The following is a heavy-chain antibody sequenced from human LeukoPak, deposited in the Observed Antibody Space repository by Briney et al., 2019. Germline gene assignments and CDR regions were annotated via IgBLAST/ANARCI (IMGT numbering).Heavy chain of an antibody. V-gene: IGHV4-39*07. CDR1: GGSISSNSYY. CDR2: MYYSGST. CDR3: ARVYWPGSGTSLQNY. J-gene: IGHJ4*02. D-gene: IGHD2-2*01. Sequence: SETLSLTRTVSGGSISSNSYYWGWIRQPPGKGLEWIGSMYYSGSTYYNPSLKSRVTISVDTSKNQVSLKLSSVTAADTAVYYCARVYWPGSGTSLQNYWGQGTLVTVSS.